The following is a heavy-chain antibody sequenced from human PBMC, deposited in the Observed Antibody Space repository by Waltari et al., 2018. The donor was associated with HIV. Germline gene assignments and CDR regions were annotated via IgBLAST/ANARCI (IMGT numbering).Heavy chain of an antibody. V-gene: IGHV3-7*01. CDR1: GFTFSSYW. CDR3: ARDLYSSGWGYFDY. Sequence: EVQLVESGGGLVQPGGSLRLSCAASGFTFSSYWMSWVRQAPGKGREWVANIKKDGSEKYYVDSVKGRFTISRDNAKNSLYLQMNSLRAEDTAVYYCARDLYSSGWGYFDYWGQGTLVTVSS. CDR2: IKKDGSEK. J-gene: IGHJ4*02. D-gene: IGHD6-19*01.